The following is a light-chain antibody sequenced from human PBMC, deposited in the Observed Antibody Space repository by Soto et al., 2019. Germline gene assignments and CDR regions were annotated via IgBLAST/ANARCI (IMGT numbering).Light chain of an antibody. V-gene: IGKV1-33*01. CDR3: PQYDHLSLT. J-gene: IGKJ4*01. Sequence: DIQMTQSTTSLSASVGDRVTITCQASQDITNSLNWYQQKPGKAPNLLIFDASNLDAGVPSRFSGSGSGTYFTFTIHSLQPEDVATYYCPQYDHLSLTSGGGTNADIK. CDR1: QDITNS. CDR2: DAS.